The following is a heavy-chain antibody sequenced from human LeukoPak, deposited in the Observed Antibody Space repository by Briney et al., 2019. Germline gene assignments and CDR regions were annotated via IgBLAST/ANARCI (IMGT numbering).Heavy chain of an antibody. CDR3: ARGQEWFDP. Sequence: SETLSLTCTVSGGSITSYYWSWIRQPAGKGLEWIGRIYTGGRTDYNPSLKSRPTMSVDTSKNQFSLKLNSVTTAVTAVYYCARGQEWFDPWGQGTLVTVSS. CDR2: IYTGGRT. J-gene: IGHJ5*02. V-gene: IGHV4-4*07. CDR1: GGSITSYY.